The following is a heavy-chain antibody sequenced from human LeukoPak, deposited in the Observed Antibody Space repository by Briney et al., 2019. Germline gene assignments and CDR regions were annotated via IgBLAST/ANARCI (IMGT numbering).Heavy chain of an antibody. CDR2: ISSSSSYI. Sequence: GGSLRLSCAASGFTFSSYSMNWVRQAPGKGLEWVSSISSSSSYIYYADSVKGRFTISRDNSKNTLYLQMNSLRAEDTAVYYCAKDKRAYGSSSGVKYYFDYWGQGTLVTVSS. CDR1: GFTFSSYS. CDR3: AKDKRAYGSSSGVKYYFDY. D-gene: IGHD6-6*01. J-gene: IGHJ4*02. V-gene: IGHV3-21*04.